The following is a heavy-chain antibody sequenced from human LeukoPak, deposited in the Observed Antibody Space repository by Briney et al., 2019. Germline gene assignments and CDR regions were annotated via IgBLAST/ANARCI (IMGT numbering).Heavy chain of an antibody. CDR3: AREASYYNGYFDY. CDR1: GGSLSGYY. J-gene: IGHJ4*02. D-gene: IGHD1-26*01. CDR2: INHSGST. V-gene: IGHV4-34*01. Sequence: SETLSLNFAVYGGSLSGYYWSLIRQPPGKGLEWIGEINHSGSTNYNPSLKSRVTISVDTSKNQFSLKLSSVTAADTAVYYCAREASYYNGYFDYWGQGTLVTVSS.